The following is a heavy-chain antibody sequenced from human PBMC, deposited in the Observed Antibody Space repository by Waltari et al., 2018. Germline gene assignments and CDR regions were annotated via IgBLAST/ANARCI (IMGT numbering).Heavy chain of an antibody. CDR3: ARPQGVVVIPDAFDI. Sequence: EVQLVQSGAEVKKPGESLKISCKGSGYSFTSYWIGWVRQMPGKGLEWMGIIYPGDSDTRYSPSFQGQVTISADKSISTAYLQWSSLKASDTAMYYWARPQGVVVIPDAFDIWGQGTMVTVSS. V-gene: IGHV5-51*01. D-gene: IGHD3-22*01. CDR2: IYPGDSDT. J-gene: IGHJ3*02. CDR1: GYSFTSYW.